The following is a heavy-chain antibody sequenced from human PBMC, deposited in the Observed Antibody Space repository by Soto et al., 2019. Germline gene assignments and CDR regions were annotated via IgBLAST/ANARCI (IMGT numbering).Heavy chain of an antibody. CDR1: VGSISSYY. Sequence: SETLSLTCTVSVGSISSYYWSWIRQPPGKGLEWIGYIYYSGSTNYNPSLRSRVTLSVDTSKNQFSLKLSSVTAADTAVYYCARGLPTIEARPRSAWFDPWGQGTLVTVS. D-gene: IGHD6-6*01. V-gene: IGHV4-59*01. CDR2: IYYSGST. J-gene: IGHJ5*02. CDR3: ARGLPTIEARPRSAWFDP.